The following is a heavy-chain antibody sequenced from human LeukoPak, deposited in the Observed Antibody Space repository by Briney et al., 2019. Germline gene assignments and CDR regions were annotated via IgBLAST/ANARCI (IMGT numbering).Heavy chain of an antibody. Sequence: SETLSLTCTVSGGSISSSSYYWGWIRQPPGKGLEWIGSMYYSGKTYYNQSLRSRVTISVDTSKNQFSLKLNSVTAADTAVYYCARHWTYGSGTYRDAFDIWGQGTLVTVSS. V-gene: IGHV4-39*01. CDR2: MYYSGKT. D-gene: IGHD3-10*01. CDR3: ARHWTYGSGTYRDAFDI. J-gene: IGHJ3*02. CDR1: GGSISSSSYY.